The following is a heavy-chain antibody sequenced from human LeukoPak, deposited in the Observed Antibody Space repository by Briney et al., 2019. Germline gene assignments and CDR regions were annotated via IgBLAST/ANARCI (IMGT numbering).Heavy chain of an antibody. CDR3: ARESPCYYDSSGCFWFDP. V-gene: IGHV7-4-1*02. Sequence: ASVKVSCKASGYTFTSYAMNWVRQAPGQGLEWMGWINTNTGNPTSAQGFTGRFVFSLDTSVSTAYLQISSLKAEDTAVYYCARESPCYYDSSGCFWFDPWGQGTLVTVSS. CDR1: GYTFTSYA. CDR2: INTNTGNP. D-gene: IGHD3-22*01. J-gene: IGHJ5*02.